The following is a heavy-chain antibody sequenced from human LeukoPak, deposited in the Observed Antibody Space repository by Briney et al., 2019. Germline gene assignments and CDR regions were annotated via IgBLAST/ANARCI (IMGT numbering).Heavy chain of an antibody. Sequence: GGSLRLSCEGSGFTFSNYWMGWVRQAPGKGLQWVANIKTDGSEKYYVDSVKGRFTISRDNAKNSLYLQMNSLRAEDTAVYYCATYSSLNRREFQFWGQGALLTVSS. CDR3: ATYSSLNRREFQF. D-gene: IGHD3-22*01. CDR1: GFTFSNYW. J-gene: IGHJ1*01. CDR2: IKTDGSEK. V-gene: IGHV3-7*01.